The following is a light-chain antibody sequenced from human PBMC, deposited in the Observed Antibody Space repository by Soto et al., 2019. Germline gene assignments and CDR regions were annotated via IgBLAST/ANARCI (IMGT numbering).Light chain of an antibody. Sequence: EFVLSQSPGTLSLSPGERATLSCRASQTIDNTLAWYQRKPGQAPRLLIYDASTRATGVPARFSGSGSGTDFTLTISSLQSEDFAVYYCQHYNYWPYTFGQGTKVDIK. CDR1: QTIDNT. J-gene: IGKJ2*01. CDR3: QHYNYWPYT. V-gene: IGKV3-15*01. CDR2: DAS.